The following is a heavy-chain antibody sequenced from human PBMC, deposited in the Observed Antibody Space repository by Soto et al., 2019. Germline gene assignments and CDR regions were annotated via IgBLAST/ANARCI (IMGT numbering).Heavy chain of an antibody. CDR1: GGSISSYY. D-gene: IGHD3-10*01. CDR2: IYYSGST. J-gene: IGHJ4*02. V-gene: IGHV4-59*01. CDR3: ARSSGYYDYFDH. Sequence: QVQLQESGPGLVKPSETLSLTCTVSGGSISSYYWSWIRQPPGKGLEWIGYIYYSGSTNYNPSLKSRVTRAVDTSKNQFSLKMSSVTAADTAVYSCARSSGYYDYFDHWGQGTLVTVSS.